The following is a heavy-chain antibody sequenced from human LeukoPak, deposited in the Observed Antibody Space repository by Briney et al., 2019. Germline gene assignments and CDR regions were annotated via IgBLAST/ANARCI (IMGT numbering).Heavy chain of an antibody. J-gene: IGHJ3*02. CDR3: ARDVTVIGDEGQGTSFDI. Sequence: ASVRVSCKASGYSFTTYGITWLRQAPGQGLERVGWINTRDNHALYVQNFLGRVTLTIDTSTSTAYMDLRSLRSDATAVYYCARDVTVIGDEGQGTSFDIWAQGTVVTVSS. CDR2: INTRDNHA. CDR1: GYSFTTYG. V-gene: IGHV1-18*01. D-gene: IGHD2/OR15-2a*01.